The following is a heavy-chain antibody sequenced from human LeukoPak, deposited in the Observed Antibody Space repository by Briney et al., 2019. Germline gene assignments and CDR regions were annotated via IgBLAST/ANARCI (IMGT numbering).Heavy chain of an antibody. CDR2: ISGSGGSK. J-gene: IGHJ4*02. D-gene: IGHD3-22*01. CDR3: AKGTPNYYDSSGYYDY. Sequence: PGGSLRLSCAASGFTFSSYAMSGVRQAPGKGLEWVSAISGSGGSKYYADSVKGRFTISRDNSKNTLYLQMNSLRAEDTAVYYCAKGTPNYYDSSGYYDYWGQGTLVTVSS. V-gene: IGHV3-23*01. CDR1: GFTFSSYA.